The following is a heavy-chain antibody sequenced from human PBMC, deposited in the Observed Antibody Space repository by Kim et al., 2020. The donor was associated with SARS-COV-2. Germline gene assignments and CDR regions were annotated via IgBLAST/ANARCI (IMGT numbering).Heavy chain of an antibody. CDR2: ISYDGSNK. V-gene: IGHV3-30-3*01. D-gene: IGHD5-18*01. CDR1: GFTFSSYA. Sequence: GGSLRLSCAASGFTFSSYAMHWVRQAPGKGLECVAVISYDGSNKYYADSVKGRFTISRDNSKNTLYLQMNSLRAEDTAVYYCARELWSMIDAFDIWGQGTMVTVSS. CDR3: ARELWSMIDAFDI. J-gene: IGHJ3*02.